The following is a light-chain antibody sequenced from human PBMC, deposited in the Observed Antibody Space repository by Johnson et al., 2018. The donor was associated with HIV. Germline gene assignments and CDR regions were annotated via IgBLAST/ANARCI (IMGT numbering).Light chain of an antibody. V-gene: IGLV1-51*01. J-gene: IGLJ1*01. CDR3: GTWDSSLSAPYV. CDR2: DNN. CDR1: SSNIGNNY. Sequence: QSVLTQPPSVSAAPGQKVTISCSGSSSNIGNNYVSWYQQLPETAPKLLIYDNNKRPSGIRDRFSGSKSGTSATLGINGIQTGDEADYYCGTWDSSLSAPYVFGTGTKVTVL.